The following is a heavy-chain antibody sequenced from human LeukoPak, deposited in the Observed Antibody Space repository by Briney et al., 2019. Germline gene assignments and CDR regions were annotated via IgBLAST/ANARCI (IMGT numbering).Heavy chain of an antibody. Sequence: PGGSLRLSCAASGFTFSSYAMSWVRQAPGKGLEWVSAISGSGGSTYYADSVKGRFTVSRDNAKNSLYLQMDSLRAEDTAVYYCARIDSRGDLSFDFWGQGTLVTVAS. CDR3: ARIDSRGDLSFDF. CDR1: GFTFSSYA. CDR2: ISGSGGST. D-gene: IGHD3-22*01. V-gene: IGHV3-23*01. J-gene: IGHJ4*02.